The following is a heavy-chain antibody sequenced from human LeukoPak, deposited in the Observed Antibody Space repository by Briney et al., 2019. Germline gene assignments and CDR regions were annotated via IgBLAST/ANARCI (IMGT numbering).Heavy chain of an antibody. V-gene: IGHV3-21*01. CDR3: AGGSSSWYENYYYYMDV. D-gene: IGHD6-13*01. CDR1: GFTFSSYS. CDR2: ISSSSSSYI. Sequence: GGSLRLSCAASGFTFSSYSMNWVRQAPGKGLEWVSSISSSSSSYIYYADSVKGRFTISRDNAKNSLYLQMNSLRAEDTAVYYCAGGSSSWYENYYYYMDVWGKGTTVTISS. J-gene: IGHJ6*03.